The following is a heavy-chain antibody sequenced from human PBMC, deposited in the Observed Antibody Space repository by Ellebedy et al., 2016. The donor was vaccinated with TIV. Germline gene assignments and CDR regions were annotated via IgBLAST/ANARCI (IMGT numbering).Heavy chain of an antibody. J-gene: IGHJ6*03. D-gene: IGHD3-10*01. CDR1: GYTFTGYY. Sequence: ASVKVSCXASGYTFTGYYMHWVRQAPGQGLEWMGWINPNSGGTNYAQKFQGRVTMTRNTSISTAYMELSSLRSEDTAVYYCARGLARGLDYMDVWGKGTTVTVSS. CDR2: INPNSGGT. V-gene: IGHV1-2*02. CDR3: ARGLARGLDYMDV.